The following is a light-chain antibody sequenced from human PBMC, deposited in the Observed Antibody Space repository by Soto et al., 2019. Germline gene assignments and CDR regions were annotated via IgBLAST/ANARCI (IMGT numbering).Light chain of an antibody. CDR1: QVVAGTF. J-gene: IGKJ1*01. V-gene: IGKV3-20*01. Sequence: EIVLTQSPDIVSLSPGERATLSCRASQVVAGTFLAWYQQKPGQAPRLLIYGASGRATGIPDRFSGSGSGTDFSLTISRLEPEDFAVYYCQQYGDSPRTFGQGTKVEIK. CDR3: QQYGDSPRT. CDR2: GAS.